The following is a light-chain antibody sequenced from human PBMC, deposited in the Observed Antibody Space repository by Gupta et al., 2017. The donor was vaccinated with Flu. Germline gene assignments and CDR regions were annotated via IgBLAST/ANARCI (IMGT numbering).Light chain of an antibody. CDR3: QSYDANSRV. V-gene: IGLV6-57*01. J-gene: IGLJ3*02. CDR1: SGSIASNY. CDR2: EGR. Sequence: SSGSIASNYVQWYQQRPGSSPTTVIYEGRRRPSGVPDRFSGAVDSSSNSASLTISGLKTEDEADYYCQSYDANSRVFGGGTKLTVL.